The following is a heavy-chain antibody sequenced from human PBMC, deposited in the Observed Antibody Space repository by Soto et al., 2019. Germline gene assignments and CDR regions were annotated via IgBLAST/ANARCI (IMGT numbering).Heavy chain of an antibody. V-gene: IGHV3-30-3*01. Sequence: QVQLVESGGGVVQPGRSLRLSCAASGFTFSSYAMHWVRQAPGKGLEWVAVISYDGSNKYYADSVKGRFTISRDNSKNTLDLQMNSLRAEDTAGYYCARDRRRGTAMVLPVGRDVWGQGTTVTVSS. CDR1: GFTFSSYA. J-gene: IGHJ6*02. CDR2: ISYDGSNK. CDR3: ARDRRRGTAMVLPVGRDV. D-gene: IGHD5-18*01.